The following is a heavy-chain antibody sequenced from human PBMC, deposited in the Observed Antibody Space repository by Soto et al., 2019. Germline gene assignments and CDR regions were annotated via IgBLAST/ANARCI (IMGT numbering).Heavy chain of an antibody. CDR2: IHHSGAT. CDR1: GDSITGDNW. Sequence: QVQLQESGPGLVQPSGTLSLTCAVSGDSITGDNWWSWVRQSPGKGLEWIGEIHHSGATNYNPSLKSRVTLSVDKSKNQFSLKFNSVTAADTAMFYCATQGFYRMGVWGRGTTVTVSS. J-gene: IGHJ6*02. CDR3: ATQGFYRMGV. V-gene: IGHV4-4*02.